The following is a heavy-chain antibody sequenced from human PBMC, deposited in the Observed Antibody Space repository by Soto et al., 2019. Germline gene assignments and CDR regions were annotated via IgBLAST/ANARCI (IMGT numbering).Heavy chain of an antibody. V-gene: IGHV1-8*01. CDR2: MNPNSGNT. J-gene: IGHJ4*02. CDR3: AGEKVGTTGIDF. Sequence: QAQLVQSGAEVKKPGASVKVSCKASGYTFTGYDINWVRQATGQGLEWMGWMNPNSGNTGYAQNFQGRVTMTRDNDITTPYMELTSLRDDDSAVYYCAGEKVGTTGIDFWGQGTRVTVSS. CDR1: GYTFTGYD. D-gene: IGHD1-26*01.